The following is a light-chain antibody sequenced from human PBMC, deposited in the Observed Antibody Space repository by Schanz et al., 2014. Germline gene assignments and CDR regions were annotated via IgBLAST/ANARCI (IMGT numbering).Light chain of an antibody. CDR2: DAS. V-gene: IGKV3-15*01. J-gene: IGKJ2*01. CDR3: QQYNDWPLYT. Sequence: EILMTQSPATLSVSPGERATLSCRASQSVTSNLAWYQHKPGQAPRLLISDASTRATGVPARFSGSGSGTEFTLTISSLQSEDFAVYYCQQYNDWPLYTFGQGTKVEIK. CDR1: QSVTSN.